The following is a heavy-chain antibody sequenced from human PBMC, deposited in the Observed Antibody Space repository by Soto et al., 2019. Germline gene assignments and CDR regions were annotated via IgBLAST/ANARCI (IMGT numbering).Heavy chain of an antibody. D-gene: IGHD2-15*01. J-gene: IGHJ4*02. V-gene: IGHV4-39*01. CDR1: GCSISSSSYY. CDR3: ASEVAATTTFDY. CDR2: IYYSGST. Sequence: PSETLSLTCTVSGCSISSSSYYWGWIRQPPGKGLEWIGSIYYSGSTYYNPSLKSRVTISVDTSKNQFSLKLSSVTAADTAVYYCASEVAATTTFDYWGQGTLVTVSS.